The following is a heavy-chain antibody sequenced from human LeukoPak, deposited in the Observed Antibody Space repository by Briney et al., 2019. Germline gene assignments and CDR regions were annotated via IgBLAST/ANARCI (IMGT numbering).Heavy chain of an antibody. D-gene: IGHD6-13*01. CDR3: ARANKGSSWYNWFDP. J-gene: IGHJ5*02. CDR1: GYTFTSYG. CDR2: ISAYNGNT. Sequence: GASVKVSCKASGYTFTSYGISWVRQAPGQGLEWMGWISAYNGNTNYAQKLQGRVTMTTDTSTSTAYMELRSLRSDDTAVYYCARANKGSSWYNWFDPWGQGTLVTVSS. V-gene: IGHV1-18*01.